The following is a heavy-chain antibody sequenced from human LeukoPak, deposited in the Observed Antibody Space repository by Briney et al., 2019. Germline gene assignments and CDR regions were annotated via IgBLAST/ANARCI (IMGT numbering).Heavy chain of an antibody. CDR3: ASRGGSGWFDP. D-gene: IGHD3-10*01. CDR1: GGSISSYY. CDR2: IYYSGST. J-gene: IGHJ5*02. V-gene: IGHV4-59*01. Sequence: PSETLSLTCTVSGGSISSYYWSWIRQPPGKGLEWIGYIYYSGSTNYNPSLKSRVTISVDTSKNQFSLKLSSVTAADTAVYYCASRGGSGWFDPWGQGTLVTVSS.